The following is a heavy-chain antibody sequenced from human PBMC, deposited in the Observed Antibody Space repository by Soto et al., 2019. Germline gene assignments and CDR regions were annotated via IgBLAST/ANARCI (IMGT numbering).Heavy chain of an antibody. D-gene: IGHD5-12*01. J-gene: IGHJ5*02. CDR2: ISSSGSSK. Sequence: GGSLRLSCVASEFSFSSYGMNWVRQAPGKGLEWLSYISSSGSSKYYADSVEGRITISRDNAKNSLFLQINSLRVEDTAVYYCARAGDGYISRFDPWGQGTLVTVSS. CDR1: EFSFSSYG. CDR3: ARAGDGYISRFDP. V-gene: IGHV3-48*03.